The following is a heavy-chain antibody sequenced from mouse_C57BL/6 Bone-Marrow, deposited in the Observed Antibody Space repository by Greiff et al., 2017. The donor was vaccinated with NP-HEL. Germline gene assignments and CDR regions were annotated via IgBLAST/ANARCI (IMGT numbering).Heavy chain of an antibody. Sequence: QVQLQHSDAELVKPGASVKISCKVSGYTFTDHTIHWMKQRPEQGLDWIGYIYPRDGSTKYNEKFKGKATLTADKSSSTAYMQLNSLTSEDSAVYFCARSDVIYYYGSLYAMDYWGQGTSVTVSS. CDR3: ARSDVIYYYGSLYAMDY. CDR2: IYPRDGST. V-gene: IGHV1-78*01. D-gene: IGHD1-1*01. CDR1: GYTFTDHT. J-gene: IGHJ4*01.